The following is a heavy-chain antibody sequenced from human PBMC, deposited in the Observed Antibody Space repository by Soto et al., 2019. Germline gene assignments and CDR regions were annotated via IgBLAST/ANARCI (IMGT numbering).Heavy chain of an antibody. Sequence: SETLSLTCTVSGGSISSGGYYWSWIRQHPGKGLEWIGFIYYTGSTYYNPSLKSRVTISVDASKTQFYLNLSFVTAADTAVYYCARHRMATIYWGQGALVTVSS. CDR2: IYYTGST. J-gene: IGHJ4*02. V-gene: IGHV4-39*01. CDR3: ARHRMATIY. D-gene: IGHD5-12*01. CDR1: GGSISSGGYY.